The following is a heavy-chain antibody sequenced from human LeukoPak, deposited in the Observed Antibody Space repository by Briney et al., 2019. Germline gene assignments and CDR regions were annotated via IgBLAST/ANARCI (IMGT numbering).Heavy chain of an antibody. V-gene: IGHV6-1*01. J-gene: IGHJ6*02. CDR1: GDSVSSNSAA. Sequence: SQTLSLTCAISGDSVSSNSAAWNWIRQSPSRGLEWLGRTYYRSKWYNDYAVSVRSRITINPDTSKNQFSLQLNSVTPKDTAVYYCARDCTNGVCPPNYYYYGMDVWGQGTTVTVSS. CDR3: ARDCTNGVCPPNYYYYGMDV. D-gene: IGHD2-8*01. CDR2: TYYRSKWYN.